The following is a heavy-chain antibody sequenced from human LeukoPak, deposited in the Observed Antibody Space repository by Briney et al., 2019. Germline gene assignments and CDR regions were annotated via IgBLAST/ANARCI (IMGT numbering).Heavy chain of an antibody. CDR3: ARVLRSYYWHFDL. CDR2: IYYSGST. V-gene: IGHV4-39*01. Sequence: SVTLSLTCTVSGGSISSSTYYWGWIRQPPGKGLEWIGSIYYSGSTYYNPSLKSRVTISVDTSKNQFSLKLSSVTAADTAVYYCARVLRSYYWHFDLWGRGTLVTVSS. J-gene: IGHJ2*01. CDR1: GGSISSSTYY. D-gene: IGHD3-10*01.